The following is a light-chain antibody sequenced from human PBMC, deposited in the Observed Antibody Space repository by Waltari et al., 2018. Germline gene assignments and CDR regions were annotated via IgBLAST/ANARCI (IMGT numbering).Light chain of an antibody. CDR2: DVT. CDR1: GSAVGASDS. Sequence: QSALTQPASVSGSPGQSITIACSGVGSAVGASDSVSWHQHHPGKAPQVIIYDVTNRPSGVSDRFSASKSANTASLTISRLQPEDEADYYCSSQTLDGLVLFGGGTRLTVL. J-gene: IGLJ2*01. CDR3: SSQTLDGLVL. V-gene: IGLV2-14*03.